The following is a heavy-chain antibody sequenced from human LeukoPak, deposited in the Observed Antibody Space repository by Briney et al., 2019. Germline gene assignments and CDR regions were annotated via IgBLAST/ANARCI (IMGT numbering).Heavy chain of an antibody. D-gene: IGHD3-22*01. J-gene: IGHJ3*02. V-gene: IGHV3-7*01. CDR1: GFTFSSYW. CDR2: IKQDGSEK. Sequence: PGGSLRLSCAASGFTFSSYWMGWVRQAPGKGLEWVANIKQDGSEKYYVDSVKGRFTISRDNAKNSLYLQMNSLRAEDTAVYYCARRLGMIVVVAFDIWGQGTMVTVSS. CDR3: ARRLGMIVVVAFDI.